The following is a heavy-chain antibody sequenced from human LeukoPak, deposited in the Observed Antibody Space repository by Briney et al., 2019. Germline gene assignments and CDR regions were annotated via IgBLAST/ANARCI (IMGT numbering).Heavy chain of an antibody. CDR2: IYYSGST. CDR3: ARYCSGGSCPNWFDP. J-gene: IGHJ5*02. Sequence: SETLSLTCTVSGGSISSYYWSWIRQPPGKGLEWIGYIYYSGSTNCNPSLKSRVTISVDTSKNQFSLKLSSVTAADTAVYYCARYCSGGSCPNWFDPWGQGTLVTVSS. V-gene: IGHV4-59*01. D-gene: IGHD2-15*01. CDR1: GGSISSYY.